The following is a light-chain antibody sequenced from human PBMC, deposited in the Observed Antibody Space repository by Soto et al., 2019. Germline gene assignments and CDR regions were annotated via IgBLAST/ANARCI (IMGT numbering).Light chain of an antibody. Sequence: QSALTQPASVSGSPGQSITISCTGTSSDVGGYNYVSWYQQHPGNAPKLTIYDVSNRPSGVSNRFSGSKSGNTASLTISGLQAEDEADYYCSSYTSSSTRVVFGGGTKGTVL. CDR1: SSDVGGYNY. V-gene: IGLV2-14*01. CDR2: DVS. J-gene: IGLJ2*01. CDR3: SSYTSSSTRVV.